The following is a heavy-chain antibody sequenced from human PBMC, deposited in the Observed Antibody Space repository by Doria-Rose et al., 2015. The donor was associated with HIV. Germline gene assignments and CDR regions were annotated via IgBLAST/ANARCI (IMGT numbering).Heavy chain of an antibody. CDR3: ARIKSSRWYHKYYFDF. CDR2: LFSDDER. D-gene: IGHD6-13*01. V-gene: IGHV2-26*01. Sequence: QVQLVQSGPVLVKPAETLTLTCTVSGVSLSSPGMGVSWIRQPPGKALEWLANLFSDDERSYKPSLKSSLTISRGTSKSRVVLTMTDMDPVDTATYYCARIKSSRWYHKYYFDFWGQGTLVIVTA. CDR1: GVSLSSPGMG. J-gene: IGHJ4*02.